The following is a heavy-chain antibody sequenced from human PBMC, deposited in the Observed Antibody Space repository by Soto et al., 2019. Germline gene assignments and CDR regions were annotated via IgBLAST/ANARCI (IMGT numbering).Heavy chain of an antibody. CDR2: INHSGST. CDR3: ARGTRGYSSGWYDY. V-gene: IGHV4-34*01. J-gene: IGHJ4*02. Sequence: SETLSLTCAVYGGSFSGCYWSWIRQPPGKGLEWIGEINHSGSTNYNPSLKSRVTISVDTSKNQFSLKLSSVTAADTAVYYCARGTRGYSSGWYDYWGQGTLVTVSS. D-gene: IGHD6-19*01. CDR1: GGSFSGCY.